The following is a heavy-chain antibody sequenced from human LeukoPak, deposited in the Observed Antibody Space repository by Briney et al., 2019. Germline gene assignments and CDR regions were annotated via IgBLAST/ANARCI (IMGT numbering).Heavy chain of an antibody. V-gene: IGHV3-30*18. Sequence: PGRPLRLSCAASGFTFSSYGLHWVRPAPAKGLAGVAGISYDGSNKYFADSVKGLFNISRDNSRNTLYLQMNSLRAEDTAVYYCAKDRDSRSSWPYFDYWGQGTLVSASS. J-gene: IGHJ4*02. CDR3: AKDRDSRSSWPYFDY. CDR1: GFTFSSYG. CDR2: ISYDGSNK. D-gene: IGHD6-13*01.